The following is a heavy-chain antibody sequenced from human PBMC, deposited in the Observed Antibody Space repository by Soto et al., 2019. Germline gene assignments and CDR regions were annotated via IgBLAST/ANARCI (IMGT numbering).Heavy chain of an antibody. J-gene: IGHJ4*02. CDR1: GFSLSTSGVG. CDR3: AHVFTSLAPFDS. Sequence: QITLKESGPTLVEPTQTLTLTCTFSGFSLSTSGVGVGWIRQPPGKALEWLGFIYWDEDKRYSPSLKSRLTITKDTSKSQVVLTMTNMDPVDTATYYCAHVFTSLAPFDSWGQGTLVTVSA. CDR2: IYWDEDK. D-gene: IGHD3-10*02. V-gene: IGHV2-5*02.